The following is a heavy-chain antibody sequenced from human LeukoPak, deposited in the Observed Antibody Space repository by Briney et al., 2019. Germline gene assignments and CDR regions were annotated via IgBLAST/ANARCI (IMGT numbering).Heavy chain of an antibody. D-gene: IGHD2-21*02. J-gene: IGHJ6*02. V-gene: IGHV5-51*01. Sequence: GESLKISCKGSGYSFTSYWIGWVRQMPGKGLEWMGIIYPGDSDTRYSPSFQGQVTISADKSISTAYLQWSSLKASDTAMYYCARLRSRGGDCYTHYYYYGMDVWGQGTTVTVSS. CDR3: ARLRSRGGDCYTHYYYYGMDV. CDR2: IYPGDSDT. CDR1: GYSFTSYW.